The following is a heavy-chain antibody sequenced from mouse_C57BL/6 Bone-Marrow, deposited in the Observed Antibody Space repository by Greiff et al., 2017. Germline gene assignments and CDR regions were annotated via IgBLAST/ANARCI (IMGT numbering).Heavy chain of an antibody. V-gene: IGHV1-55*01. Sequence: VQLQQPGAELVKPGASVKMSCKASGYTFTSYWITWVKQRPGQGLEWIGDIYPGSGSTNYNEKFKSKATLTVDTSSSTAYMQLSSLTSEDSAVYYCAKGGGVYWGYFDVWGTGTTVTVSS. CDR1: GYTFTSYW. CDR2: IYPGSGST. J-gene: IGHJ1*03. CDR3: AKGGGVYWGYFDV. D-gene: IGHD2-1*01.